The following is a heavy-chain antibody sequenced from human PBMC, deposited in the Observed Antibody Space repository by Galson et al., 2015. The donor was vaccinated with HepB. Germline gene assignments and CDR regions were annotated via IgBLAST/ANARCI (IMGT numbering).Heavy chain of an antibody. V-gene: IGHV3-30*18. CDR1: GFTFSSYG. Sequence: SVRLSCSASGFTFSSYGIHWVRQAPGEGLEWVAVISYYSSNKYYADSVKGRFTMSKDNSKNPLYLQMNCLRAEDKDVYYFAKEGAVWIRYGMDVWGQGTTVTVSS. CDR3: AKEGAVWIRYGMDV. D-gene: IGHD2-8*01. J-gene: IGHJ6*02. CDR2: ISYYSSNK.